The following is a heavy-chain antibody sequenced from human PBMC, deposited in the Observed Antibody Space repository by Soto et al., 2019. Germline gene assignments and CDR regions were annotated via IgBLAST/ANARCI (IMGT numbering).Heavy chain of an antibody. Sequence: ASVKVSCKASGYTFTSYTMHWVRQAPGQRLEWMGWINAGNGNTKYSQKFQGRVTITRDTSASTAYMELSSLRSEDTAVYYCASSVQQLVIYYYGMDVWGQGTTVTVSS. CDR3: ASSVQQLVIYYYGMDV. CDR2: INAGNGNT. J-gene: IGHJ6*02. D-gene: IGHD6-13*01. CDR1: GYTFTSYT. V-gene: IGHV1-3*01.